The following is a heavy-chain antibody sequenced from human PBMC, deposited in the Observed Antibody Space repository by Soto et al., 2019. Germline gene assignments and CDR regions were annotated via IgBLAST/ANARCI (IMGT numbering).Heavy chain of an antibody. CDR2: SSATGAGT. V-gene: IGHV3-23*01. CDR1: GFTFSSYG. CDR3: AKDRRAGGNYGFYSDC. D-gene: IGHD1-7*01. J-gene: IGHJ4*02. Sequence: VPLLESGGCLVQPGGSLRLSCAASGFTFSSYGMTWVRQAPGKGLEWVSFSSATGAGTYYADSVKGRFTISRDNSKNTLYLQMTSLRADDTAVYYCAKDRRAGGNYGFYSDCWGQGALVIVSS.